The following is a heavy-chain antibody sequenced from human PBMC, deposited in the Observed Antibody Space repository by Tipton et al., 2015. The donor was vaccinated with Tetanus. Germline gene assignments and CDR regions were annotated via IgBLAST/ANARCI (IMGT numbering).Heavy chain of an antibody. CDR2: IYYSGST. CDR3: ARGARSLSYYYYGMDV. V-gene: IGHV4-59*01. Sequence: TLSLTCTVSGGSISSYYWSWIRQPPGKGLEWIGYIYYSGSTNYNPSLKSRVTISVDTSKNQFSLKLSSVTAADTAVYYCARGARSLSYYYYGMDVWGQGTTVAVSS. CDR1: GGSISSYY. J-gene: IGHJ6*02. D-gene: IGHD1-14*01.